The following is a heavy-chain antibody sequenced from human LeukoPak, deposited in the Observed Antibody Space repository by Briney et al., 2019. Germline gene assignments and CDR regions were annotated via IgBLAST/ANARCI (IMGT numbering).Heavy chain of an antibody. J-gene: IGHJ4*02. CDR1: GGTFSSYA. V-gene: IGHV1-69*04. CDR3: ARGESGSYPPKDFDY. CDR2: IIPILGIA. D-gene: IGHD1-26*01. Sequence: GASVKVSCKASGGTFSSYAISWVRQAPGQGLEWMGRIIPILGIANYAQKFQGRVTITADKSTSTAYMELSSLRSEDTAVYYCARGESGSYPPKDFDYWGQGTLVTVSS.